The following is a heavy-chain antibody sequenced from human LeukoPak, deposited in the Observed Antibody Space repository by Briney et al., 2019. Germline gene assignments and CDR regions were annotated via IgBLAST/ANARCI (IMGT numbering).Heavy chain of an antibody. CDR3: ARVDCSSTSCWADAFDI. Sequence: SEPLSLTCTASGGSISSYYWSWIRQPPGGGLGWVGYIDTGGSTNYSPSLKSRVTISVDTSKNQFSMKLSSVTAADTAVYYCARVDCSSTSCWADAFDIWGQGTMVTVSS. V-gene: IGHV4-4*09. CDR1: GGSISSYY. CDR2: IDTGGST. D-gene: IGHD2-2*01. J-gene: IGHJ3*02.